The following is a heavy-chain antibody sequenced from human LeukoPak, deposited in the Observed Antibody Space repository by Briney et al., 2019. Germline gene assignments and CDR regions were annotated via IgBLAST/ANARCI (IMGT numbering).Heavy chain of an antibody. CDR1: GGSFSGYY. J-gene: IGHJ4*02. CDR2: INHSGST. CDR3: ARAHYYDSSGAQNLDY. D-gene: IGHD3-22*01. V-gene: IGHV4-34*01. Sequence: SETLSLTCAVYGGSFSGYYWSWIRQPPGKGLEWIGEINHSGSTNYNPSLKSRVTISVDTSKNQFSLKLSSVTAADTAVYYCARAHYYDSSGAQNLDYWGQGTLVTVSS.